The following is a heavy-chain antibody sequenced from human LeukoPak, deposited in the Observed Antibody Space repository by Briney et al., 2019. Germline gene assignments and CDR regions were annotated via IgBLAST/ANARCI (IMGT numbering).Heavy chain of an antibody. V-gene: IGHV4-34*01. J-gene: IGHJ4*02. CDR1: GGSFSGYY. CDR2: INHSGST. D-gene: IGHD6-19*01. Sequence: SETLSLTCAVYGGSFSGYYRSWIRQPPGKGLEWIGEINHSGSTNYNPSLKSRVTISVDTSKNQFSLKLSSVTAADRAVYYCARGQHRGQWLVRGWNYWGQGTLVTVSS. CDR3: ARGQHRGQWLVRGWNY.